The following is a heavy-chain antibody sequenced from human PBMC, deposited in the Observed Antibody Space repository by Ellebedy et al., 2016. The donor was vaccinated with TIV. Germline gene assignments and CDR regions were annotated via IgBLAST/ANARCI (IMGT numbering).Heavy chain of an antibody. Sequence: ASVKVSCKASGYTFTGYYIHWVRQAPGQGLEWMGWINPNSGDTEYAQNFQGRVTMTRDTSISTAYMELSSLTSDDTAMYYCARPNIVAAGRWFGPWGQGTLVTVSS. V-gene: IGHV1-2*02. CDR2: INPNSGDT. D-gene: IGHD6-13*01. CDR1: GYTFTGYY. CDR3: ARPNIVAAGRWFGP. J-gene: IGHJ5*02.